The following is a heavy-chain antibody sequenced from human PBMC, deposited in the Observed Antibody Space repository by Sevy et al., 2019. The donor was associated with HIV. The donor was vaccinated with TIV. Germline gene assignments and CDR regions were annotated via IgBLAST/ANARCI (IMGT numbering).Heavy chain of an antibody. D-gene: IGHD1-26*01. CDR1: GFTFSSYG. CDR2: IRYDGSNK. Sequence: GGSLRLSCAASGFTFSSYGMHWVRQAPGKGLEWVAFIRYDGSNKYYADSVKGRFTISRDNSKNTLYLQMNSLRAEDTAVYYCAKYSGSYYGWFDPWGQGTLVTVSS. J-gene: IGHJ5*02. CDR3: AKYSGSYYGWFDP. V-gene: IGHV3-30*02.